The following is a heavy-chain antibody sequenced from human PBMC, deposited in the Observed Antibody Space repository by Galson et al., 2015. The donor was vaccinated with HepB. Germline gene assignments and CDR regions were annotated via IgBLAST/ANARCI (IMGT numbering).Heavy chain of an antibody. V-gene: IGHV1-18*01. CDR3: ARDRSTSAAIPRIDWFDP. J-gene: IGHJ5*02. Sequence: SVKVSCKASGYTFTSYGISWVRQAPGQGLEWMGWISAYNGNTNYAQKLQGRVTMTTDTSTSTAYMELRSLRSDDTAVYYCARDRSTSAAIPRIDWFDPWGQGTLVTVSS. CDR1: GYTFTSYG. CDR2: ISAYNGNT. D-gene: IGHD2-2*02.